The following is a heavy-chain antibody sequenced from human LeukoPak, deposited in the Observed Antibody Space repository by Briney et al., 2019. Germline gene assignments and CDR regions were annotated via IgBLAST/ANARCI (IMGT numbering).Heavy chain of an antibody. J-gene: IGHJ4*02. D-gene: IGHD2-2*01. CDR3: ANIDCSSTSCSNY. V-gene: IGHV1-46*01. CDR2: INPSGGST. CDR1: GYTFTSYY. Sequence: ASVKVSCKASGYTFTSYYIHWVRQAPGQGLEWMGIINPSGGSTSYAQKFQGRVTMTRDMSTSTVYMELSSLRSEDTAVYYCANIDCSSTSCSNYWGQGTLVTVSS.